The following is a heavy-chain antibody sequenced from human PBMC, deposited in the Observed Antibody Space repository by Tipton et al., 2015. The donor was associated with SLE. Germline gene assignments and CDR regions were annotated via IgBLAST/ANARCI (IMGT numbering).Heavy chain of an antibody. CDR1: GGSISTYY. CDR2: IYYRGST. J-gene: IGHJ4*02. CDR3: ARGVAERLGLDF. V-gene: IGHV4-59*01. D-gene: IGHD6-19*01. Sequence: TLSLTCTVSGGSISTYYWNWIRQPPGKGLEWIGYIYYRGSTNYNPSLKSRVTISVDTSKNQFSLNLNSVTAADTALYFCARGVAERLGLDFWGQGSLVTVSS.